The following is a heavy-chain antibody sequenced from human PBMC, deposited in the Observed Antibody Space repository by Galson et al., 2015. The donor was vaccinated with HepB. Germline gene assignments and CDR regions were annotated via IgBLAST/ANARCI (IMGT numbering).Heavy chain of an antibody. CDR3: VRGVLLWFETLSSLGQPDY. V-gene: IGHV1-18*01. CDR2: ISGHNGHT. D-gene: IGHD3-10*01. Sequence: SVKVSCKASGYSFTSFGINWVRQAPGQGLEWMGWISGHNGHTNYAQNLQGRVTMTIDTSTTTAYMELRSLRSDDTAVYYCVRGVLLWFETLSSLGQPDYWGQGTPVTVSS. J-gene: IGHJ4*02. CDR1: GYSFTSFG.